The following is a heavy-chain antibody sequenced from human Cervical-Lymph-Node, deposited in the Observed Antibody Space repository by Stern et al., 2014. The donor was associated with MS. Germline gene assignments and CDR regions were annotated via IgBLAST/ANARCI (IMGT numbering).Heavy chain of an antibody. J-gene: IGHJ2*01. CDR2: VDHRGTT. Sequence: QVQLQESGPGLVRPSGTLSLTCGVSGDSISGSTEWWGWVPQPPGKGVVGVGAVDHRGTTNYNPSLKSRVTISVDTAKNQFSLNLNSVTAADTAVYYCARVKWYFDLWGRGTLVTVSS. CDR1: GDSISGSTEW. D-gene: IGHD2-21*01. CDR3: ARVKWYFDL. V-gene: IGHV4-4*02.